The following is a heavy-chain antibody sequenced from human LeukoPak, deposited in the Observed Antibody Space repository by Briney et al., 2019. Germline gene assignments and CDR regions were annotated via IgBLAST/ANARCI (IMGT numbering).Heavy chain of an antibody. J-gene: IGHJ5*02. D-gene: IGHD3-10*01. CDR2: IYHSGST. Sequence: SETLSLTCTVSGYSISSGYYWGWIRQPPGKGLEWIGSIYHSGSTYYNPSLKSRVTISVDTSKNQFSLKLSSVTAADTAVYYCARDVWFGELYHWFGPWGQGTLVTVSS. V-gene: IGHV4-38-2*02. CDR3: ARDVWFGELYHWFGP. CDR1: GYSISSGYY.